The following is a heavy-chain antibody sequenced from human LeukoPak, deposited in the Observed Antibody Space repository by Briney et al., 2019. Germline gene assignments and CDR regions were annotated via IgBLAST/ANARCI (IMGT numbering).Heavy chain of an antibody. CDR1: GYTFTGYY. Sequence: ASVKVSCKASGYTFTGYYMHWVRQAPGQGLEWMGWINPNSGGTNYAQKFQGRVTMTRDTSISTAYMELSRLRSDDTAVYYCARDTAARYSSSWCWNYWGQGTLVTVSS. D-gene: IGHD6-13*01. CDR3: ARDTAARYSSSWCWNY. J-gene: IGHJ4*02. V-gene: IGHV1-2*02. CDR2: INPNSGGT.